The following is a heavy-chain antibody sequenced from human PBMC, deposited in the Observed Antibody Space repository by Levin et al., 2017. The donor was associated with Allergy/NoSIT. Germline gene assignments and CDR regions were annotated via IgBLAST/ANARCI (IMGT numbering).Heavy chain of an antibody. CDR1: GFTFSSYW. J-gene: IGHJ4*02. D-gene: IGHD3-3*01. CDR3: ARVITHPTAIIATASNPADY. Sequence: GGSLRLSCAASGFTFSSYWMHWVRQAPGKGLVWVSRINSDGSSTKYADSVKGRFTISRDNAKNTLYLQMNTLRAEDTAVYYCARVITHPTAIIATASNPADYWGQGTPVTVSS. V-gene: IGHV3-74*03. CDR2: INSDGSST.